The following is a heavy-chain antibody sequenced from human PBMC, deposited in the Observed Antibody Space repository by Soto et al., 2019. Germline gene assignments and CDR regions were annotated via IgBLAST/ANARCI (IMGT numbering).Heavy chain of an antibody. CDR2: IYYSGST. J-gene: IGHJ5*02. CDR1: GGSISSYY. V-gene: IGHV4-59*01. D-gene: IGHD1-26*01. CDR3: ARDRKIVGAKGNWFDP. Sequence: PSETLSLTCTVSGGSISSYYWSWIRQPPGKGLGWIGYIYYSGSTNYNPSLKSRVTISVDTSKNQFSLKLSSVTAADTAVYYCARDRKIVGAKGNWFDPWGQGTLVTVSS.